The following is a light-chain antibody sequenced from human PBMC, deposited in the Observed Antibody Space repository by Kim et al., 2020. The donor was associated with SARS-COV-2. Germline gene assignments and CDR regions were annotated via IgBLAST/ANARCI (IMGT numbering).Light chain of an antibody. Sequence: QSALTQPPSASGSPGQSVTISCSGTSTAFATYNYVSWYQQHPGKAPKLIIYEITKRPSGVPDRFSGSKSGDTASLTVSGLQTEDEADYYCTSYADDNYLFGTGTKVTVL. CDR1: STAFATYNY. CDR3: TSYADDNYL. V-gene: IGLV2-8*01. CDR2: EIT. J-gene: IGLJ1*01.